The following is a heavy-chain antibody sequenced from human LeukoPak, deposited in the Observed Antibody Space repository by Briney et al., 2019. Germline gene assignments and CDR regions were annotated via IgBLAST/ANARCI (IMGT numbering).Heavy chain of an antibody. J-gene: IGHJ4*02. CDR2: IRYDGSNK. D-gene: IGHD5-18*01. V-gene: IGHV3-30*02. Sequence: PGGSLRLSCAASGFTFSSYGMHWVRQAPGKGLEWVAFIRYDGSNKYYADSVKGRFTISRDNSKNTLYLQMNSLRAEDTAVYYCAKNSPPGYSYREVDYWGQGTLVTVSS. CDR3: AKNSPPGYSYREVDY. CDR1: GFTFSSYG.